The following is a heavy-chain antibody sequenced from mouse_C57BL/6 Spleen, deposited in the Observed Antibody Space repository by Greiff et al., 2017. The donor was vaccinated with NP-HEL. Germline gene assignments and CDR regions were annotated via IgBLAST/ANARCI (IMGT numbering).Heavy chain of an antibody. D-gene: IGHD1-1*02. CDR3: ARWGVAYWYFDV. CDR1: GYTFTSYT. J-gene: IGHJ1*03. V-gene: IGHV1-4*01. CDR2: INPSSGYT. Sequence: VQLQQSGAELARPGASVKMSCKASGYTFTSYTMHWVKQRPGQGLEWIGYINPSSGYTKYNQKFKDKATLTADKSSSTAYMQLSSLTSEDSAVYYCARWGVAYWYFDVWGTGTTVTVSS.